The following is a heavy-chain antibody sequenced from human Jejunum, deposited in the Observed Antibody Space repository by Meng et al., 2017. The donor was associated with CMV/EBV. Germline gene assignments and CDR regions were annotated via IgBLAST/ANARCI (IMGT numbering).Heavy chain of an antibody. Sequence: GSFSGGHYYWNWIRQPPGKALEWIGYIYNSGSTDYNPSLKSRVTISLDTSKNQFSLKLSSLTAADTAVYYCARNVYTYGFDAFDIWGQGTMVTVSS. CDR1: GSFSGGHYY. CDR3: ARNVYTYGFDAFDI. J-gene: IGHJ3*02. V-gene: IGHV4-61*01. D-gene: IGHD5-18*01. CDR2: IYNSGST.